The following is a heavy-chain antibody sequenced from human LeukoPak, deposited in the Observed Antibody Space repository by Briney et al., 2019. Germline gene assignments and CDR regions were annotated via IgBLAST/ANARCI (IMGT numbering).Heavy chain of an antibody. D-gene: IGHD1-26*01. CDR1: GFTFSSYA. CDR2: ISYDGSNK. J-gene: IGHJ6*02. V-gene: IGHV3-30-3*01. CDR3: ARGRYLVGATRGLYYHYGMDV. Sequence: GGSLRLSCAASGFTFSSYAMHWVRQAPGKGLEWVAVISYDGSNKYYADSVKGRFTISRDNSKNTLYLQMNSLRAEDTAVYYCARGRYLVGATRGLYYHYGMDVWGQGTTVTVSS.